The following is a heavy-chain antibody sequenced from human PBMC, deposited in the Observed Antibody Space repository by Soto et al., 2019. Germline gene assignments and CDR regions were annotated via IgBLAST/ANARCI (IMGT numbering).Heavy chain of an antibody. D-gene: IGHD1-26*01. CDR2: ISGSGGST. CDR1: GFTFSSYA. CDR3: AKDGVGGGYFDL. Sequence: EVQLLESGGGLVQPGGSLRLSCAASGFTFSSYAMSWVRQAPGQGLEWVSAISGSGGSTYYADSVKGRFTISRDNSKNTLYLQMNSLRAEDTAVYYCAKDGVGGGYFDLWGRGTLVTVSS. J-gene: IGHJ2*01. V-gene: IGHV3-23*01.